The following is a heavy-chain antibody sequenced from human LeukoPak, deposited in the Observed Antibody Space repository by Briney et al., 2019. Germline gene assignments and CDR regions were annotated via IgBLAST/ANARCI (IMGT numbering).Heavy chain of an antibody. CDR2: IYYSGSI. Sequence: PSETLSLTCTVSGGSISSYYWSWIRQPPGKGLEWIGYIYYSGSINYNPSLKSRVTISVDTSKNQFSLKLSSVTAADTAVYYCARGNELTYWGQGTLVTVSS. J-gene: IGHJ4*02. CDR3: ARGNELTY. V-gene: IGHV4-59*01. CDR1: GGSISSYY. D-gene: IGHD1-26*01.